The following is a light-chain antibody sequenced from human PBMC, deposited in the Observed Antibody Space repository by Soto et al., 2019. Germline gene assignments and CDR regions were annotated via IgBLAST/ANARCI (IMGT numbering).Light chain of an antibody. CDR3: QQAASFPIT. V-gene: IGKV1-12*01. Sequence: DIQMTQSPSYVSASVGYRVTITGRSSQGIKNWLAWYQQKPGKAPNLLIYTGSSLQSGVPSRFSGSGSGTDFTLTINSLQPEDFATYYCQQAASFPITFGQGTRLEIK. J-gene: IGKJ5*01. CDR2: TGS. CDR1: QGIKNW.